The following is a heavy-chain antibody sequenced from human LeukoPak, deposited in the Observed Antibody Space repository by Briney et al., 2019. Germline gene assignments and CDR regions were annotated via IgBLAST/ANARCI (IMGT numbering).Heavy chain of an antibody. V-gene: IGHV1-3*01. CDR2: INAGNGNT. CDR1: GYTFTSYA. Sequence: EASVKVSCKASGYTFTSYAMHWVRQAPGQRLEWMGRINAGNGNTKYSQKFQGRVTITRDTSASTAYMELSSLRSEDTAVYYCARGAYCSGGSCLDYWGQGTLVTVSS. J-gene: IGHJ4*02. D-gene: IGHD2-15*01. CDR3: ARGAYCSGGSCLDY.